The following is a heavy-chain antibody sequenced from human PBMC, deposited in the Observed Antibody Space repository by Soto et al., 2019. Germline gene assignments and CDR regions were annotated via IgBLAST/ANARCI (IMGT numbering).Heavy chain of an antibody. J-gene: IGHJ4*02. V-gene: IGHV4-39*01. CDR1: GGSISTSSYY. D-gene: IGHD7-27*01. Sequence: SETLSLTCTVSGGSISTSSYYWGWIRQPPGKGLEWIGSIFYSGSTHYNPSLKSRVTISVDTSKNQFSLALNSVTAADTAVYYCARQGDAWGYYLDYWGQGTLVTVSS. CDR3: ARQGDAWGYYLDY. CDR2: IFYSGST.